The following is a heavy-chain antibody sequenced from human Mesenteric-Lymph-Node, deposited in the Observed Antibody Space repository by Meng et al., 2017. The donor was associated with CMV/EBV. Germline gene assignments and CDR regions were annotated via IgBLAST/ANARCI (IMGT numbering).Heavy chain of an antibody. CDR3: VRELQLYHDRGGYYYGNWFDP. Sequence: SQTLSLTCAIPGDSVPNHSGTWDWIRQSPSRGLEWLGRTYYRSKWYYDYAVSVKSRLTINPDTSKNQLSLQLHSVTPEDTAVYYCVRELQLYHDRGGYYYGNWFDPWGQGTLVTVSS. J-gene: IGHJ5*02. V-gene: IGHV6-1*01. CDR1: GDSVPNHSGT. CDR2: TYYRSKWYY. D-gene: IGHD3-22*01.